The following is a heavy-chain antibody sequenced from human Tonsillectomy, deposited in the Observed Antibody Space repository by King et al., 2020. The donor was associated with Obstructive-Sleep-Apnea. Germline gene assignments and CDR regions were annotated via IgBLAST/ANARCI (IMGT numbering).Heavy chain of an antibody. CDR1: GFTFSSYA. D-gene: IGHD3-22*01. CDR2: ISYDESDK. Sequence: QLVQSGGGVVQPGRSLRLSCAASGFTFSSYAIHWVRQAPGKGLEWVAVISYDESDKHYADSVKGRFSISRDNSKHTVSLQMNSLRREDTAIYSCARYALPITLIVGGMDVWGQGTTVTVSS. V-gene: IGHV3-30*04. CDR3: ARYALPITLIVGGMDV. J-gene: IGHJ6*02.